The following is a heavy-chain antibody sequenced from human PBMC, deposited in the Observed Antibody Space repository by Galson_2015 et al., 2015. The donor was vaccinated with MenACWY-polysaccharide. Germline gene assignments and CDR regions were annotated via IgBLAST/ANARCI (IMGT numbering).Heavy chain of an antibody. D-gene: IGHD5-18*01. Sequence: SLRLSCAASGFTFSTYAMSWVRQAPGKGPEWVSFIRGNGGRTAYVDSVKGRFTISRDNSKNTLDLQMNSLRAEDTAVYYCAKTRGGDTASDSWGQGTLVTVSS. CDR1: GFTFSTYA. CDR2: IRGNGGRT. CDR3: AKTRGGDTASDS. V-gene: IGHV3-23*01. J-gene: IGHJ4*02.